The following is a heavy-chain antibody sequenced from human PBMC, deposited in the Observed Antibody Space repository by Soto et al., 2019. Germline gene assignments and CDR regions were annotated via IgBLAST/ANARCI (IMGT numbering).Heavy chain of an antibody. Sequence: SETLSLTCTVSGGSISSGDYYWSWFRQPPGKGLEWIGYIYYSGSTYYNPSLKSRVTISLDTSKIQFSLKLSSVTAADTAVYYCASVGMVYAIDNGHFDYWGQGTLVTVSS. CDR3: ASVGMVYAIDNGHFDY. CDR2: IYYSGST. D-gene: IGHD2-8*01. V-gene: IGHV4-30-4*01. CDR1: GGSISSGDYY. J-gene: IGHJ4*02.